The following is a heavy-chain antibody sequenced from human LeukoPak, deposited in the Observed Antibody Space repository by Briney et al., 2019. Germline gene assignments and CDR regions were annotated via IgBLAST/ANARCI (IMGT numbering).Heavy chain of an antibody. CDR1: GFTFSSYW. CDR3: ARDGGLHTNFDY. CDR2: TKRDGSSK. J-gene: IGHJ4*02. V-gene: IGHV3-7*01. D-gene: IGHD2-15*01. Sequence: GGSLRLSCAASGFTFSSYWMGWVRQAPGKGLEWVSSTKRDGSSKYYADTVRGRFTISRDNANNFLYLQMNSLRGEDTAVYYCARDGGLHTNFDYWGQGTLVTVST.